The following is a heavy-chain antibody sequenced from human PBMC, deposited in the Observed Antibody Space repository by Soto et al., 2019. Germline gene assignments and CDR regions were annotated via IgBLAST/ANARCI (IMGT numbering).Heavy chain of an antibody. J-gene: IGHJ5*02. CDR3: ARSLSSSSGYFDP. D-gene: IGHD6-6*01. V-gene: IGHV4-30-4*01. CDR1: GDFIGSGDYY. CDR2: IYKTGKT. Sequence: QVHLQESGPGLLKPSQTLSLTCDVSGDFIGSGDYYWTWIRQPPGKGLEYIGYIYKTGKTYYNPSLTSRPFISRDTSKSQFFLRLTSVTAADTAMYYCARSLSSSSGYFDPWGQGTLVTVSS.